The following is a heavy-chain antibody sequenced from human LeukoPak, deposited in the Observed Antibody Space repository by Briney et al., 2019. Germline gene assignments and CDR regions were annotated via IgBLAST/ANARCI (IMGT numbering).Heavy chain of an antibody. CDR2: IYYSGST. CDR3: ARYSGYDYRRRYFDY. Sequence: NPSETLSLTCTVSGGSISSYYWSWIRQPPGKGLEWIGCIYYSGSTNYNPSLKSRVTISVDTSKNQFSLKLSSVTAADTAVYYCARYSGYDYRRRYFDYWGQGTLVTVSS. V-gene: IGHV4-59*01. D-gene: IGHD5-12*01. J-gene: IGHJ4*02. CDR1: GGSISSYY.